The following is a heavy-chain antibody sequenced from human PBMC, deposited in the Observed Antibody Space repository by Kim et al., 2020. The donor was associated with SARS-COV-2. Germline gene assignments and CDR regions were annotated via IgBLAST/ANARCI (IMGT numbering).Heavy chain of an antibody. V-gene: IGHV1-69*13. Sequence: SVKVSCKASGGTFSSYAISWVRQAPGQGLEWMGGIIPIFGTANYAQKFQGRVTITADESTSTAYMELSSLRSEDTAVYYCARGDSSSWSRYWYFDLWGRGTLVTVSS. CDR2: IIPIFGTA. D-gene: IGHD6-13*01. CDR3: ARGDSSSWSRYWYFDL. CDR1: GGTFSSYA. J-gene: IGHJ2*01.